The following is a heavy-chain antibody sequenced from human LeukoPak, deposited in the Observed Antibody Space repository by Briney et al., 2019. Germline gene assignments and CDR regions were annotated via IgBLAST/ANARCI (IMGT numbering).Heavy chain of an antibody. CDR1: GFTFGDYA. CDR3: TRVRYDFWSGYSPSDY. V-gene: IGHV3-49*03. J-gene: IGHJ4*02. D-gene: IGHD3-3*01. CDR2: IRSKAYGGTT. Sequence: GGSLRLSCTASGFTFGDYAMSWFRQAPGKGLEWVGFIRSKAYGGTTEYAASVKGRFTISRDDSKSIAYLQMNSLKTEDTAVYYCTRVRYDFWSGYSPSDYWGQGTLVTVSS.